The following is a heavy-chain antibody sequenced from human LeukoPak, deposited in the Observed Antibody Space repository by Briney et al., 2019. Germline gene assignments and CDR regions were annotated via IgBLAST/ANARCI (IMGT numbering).Heavy chain of an antibody. J-gene: IGHJ4*02. V-gene: IGHV3-48*03. CDR1: GFTFSSYE. D-gene: IGHD2-21*01. Sequence: PGGSLRLSCAASGFTFSSYEMNWVRQAPGKGLEWVLYISSSGSTIYYADSVKGRFTISRDNAKNSLYLQMNSLRAEDTAVYYCARGFLGPFDYWGQGTLVTVSS. CDR3: ARGFLGPFDY. CDR2: ISSSGSTI.